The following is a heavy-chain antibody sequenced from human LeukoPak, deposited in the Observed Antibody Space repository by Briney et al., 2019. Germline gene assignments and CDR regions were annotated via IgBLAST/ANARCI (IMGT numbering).Heavy chain of an antibody. CDR3: ARHYYDSSGYYYGLAYYFDY. J-gene: IGHJ4*02. Sequence: SETLSLTCTVSGGSISSSSYYWGWIRQPPGKGLAWIGSIYYSGSTYYNPSLKSRVTISVDTSKNQFSLKLSSVTTADTAVYYCARHYYDSSGYYYGLAYYFDYWGQGTLVTVSS. D-gene: IGHD3-22*01. CDR1: GGSISSSSYY. CDR2: IYYSGST. V-gene: IGHV4-39*07.